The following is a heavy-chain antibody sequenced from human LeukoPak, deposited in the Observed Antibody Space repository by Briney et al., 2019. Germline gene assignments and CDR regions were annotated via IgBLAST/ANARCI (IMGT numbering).Heavy chain of an antibody. V-gene: IGHV1-18*01. J-gene: IGHJ3*01. Sequence: ASVKVSCKASGRMFTSYGIAWVRQAPGEGLEWVGWISNFDGDTKVAENLQGRVTLTTDSSTSTAYMVLTNLKFDDTAVYYCVRARGCSNCVLTDGFDSWDQGTKVTVSS. CDR3: VRARGCSNCVLTDGFDS. CDR2: ISNFDGDT. CDR1: GRMFTSYG. D-gene: IGHD6-13*01.